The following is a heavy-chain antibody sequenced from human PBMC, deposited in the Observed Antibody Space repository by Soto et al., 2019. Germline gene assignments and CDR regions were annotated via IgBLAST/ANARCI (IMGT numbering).Heavy chain of an antibody. CDR2: ISGSGGST. Sequence: GESLKISCAASGFTFSSYAMSWVRQAPGKGLEWVSAISGSGGSTYYADSVKGRFTISRDNSKNTLYLQMNSLRAEDTAVYYCAKDKRKSVADAFDIWGQGTMVTVSS. D-gene: IGHD5-12*01. CDR1: GFTFSSYA. CDR3: AKDKRKSVADAFDI. J-gene: IGHJ3*02. V-gene: IGHV3-23*01.